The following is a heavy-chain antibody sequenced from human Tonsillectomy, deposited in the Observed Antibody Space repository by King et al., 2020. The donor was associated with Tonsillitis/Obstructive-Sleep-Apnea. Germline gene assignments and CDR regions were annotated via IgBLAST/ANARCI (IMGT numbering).Heavy chain of an antibody. CDR1: GDSIRNYY. D-gene: IGHD1-1*01. J-gene: IGHJ6*03. V-gene: IGHV4-59*01. CDR2: IYDSGTT. Sequence: VQLQESGPGLVKPSETLSLTCTVSGDSIRNYYWSWIRQSPGKGPEWIGYIYDSGTTNYNPSLKSRVTISVDTSKKRFSLRLSSVTAADTAVYYCARSARYEDYMDVWGKGTTVTVSS. CDR3: ARSARYEDYMDV.